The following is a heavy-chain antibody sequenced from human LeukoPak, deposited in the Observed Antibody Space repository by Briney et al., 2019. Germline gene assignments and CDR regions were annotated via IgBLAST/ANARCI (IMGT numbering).Heavy chain of an antibody. J-gene: IGHJ5*02. D-gene: IGHD6-13*01. CDR2: IYSSGST. CDR1: GGSVSTYY. V-gene: IGHV4-4*07. CDR3: ARDPAAAGTSWFDP. Sequence: PSETLSLTCSVSGGSVSTYYWSWIRQPAGKGLEWIGRIYSSGSTNYNPSVKSRVTMSVDTSKNQFSLKVRSVTAADTAVYYCARDPAAAGTSWFDPWGQGTLVTVSS.